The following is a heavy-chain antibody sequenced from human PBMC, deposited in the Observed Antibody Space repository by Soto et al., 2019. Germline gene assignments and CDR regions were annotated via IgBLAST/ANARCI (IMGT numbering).Heavy chain of an antibody. CDR2: IKQDGNEK. D-gene: IGHD6-19*01. Sequence: EVQLVDSGGALVQPGESLRLSCAASGFTFSDYLMTWVRQAPGKGLEWVATIKQDGNEKYYVDSVKGRFTISRDNAKNPLFLEIDAPRGGDQAVYYCAIGPRLGKWGQGNPVT. V-gene: IGHV3-7*01. CDR1: GFTFSDYL. J-gene: IGHJ4*02. CDR3: AIGPRLGK.